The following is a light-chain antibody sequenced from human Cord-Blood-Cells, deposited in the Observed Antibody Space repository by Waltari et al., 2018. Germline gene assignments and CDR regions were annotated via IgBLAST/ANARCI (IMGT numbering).Light chain of an antibody. V-gene: IGLV2-14*03. CDR1: STDVWGYNN. CDR2: DVS. J-gene: IGLJ3*02. CDR3: SSYTSSSTWV. Sequence: QSALTQPAPGSGSPGQSTTIPCTGTSTDVWGYNNASWYQHPPGKAPKLMIYDVSKRPSGVSNRFSGSKSGNTASLTISGLQAEDEADYYCSSYTSSSTWVFGGGTKLTVL.